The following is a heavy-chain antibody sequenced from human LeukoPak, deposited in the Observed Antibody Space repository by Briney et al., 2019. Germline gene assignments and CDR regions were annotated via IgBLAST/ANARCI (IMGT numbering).Heavy chain of an antibody. D-gene: IGHD1-7*01. CDR2: FDPEDDEI. V-gene: IGHV1-24*01. Sequence: ASVKVSCKVSVYTLTELSMHWVRQAPGKGLEWMGGFDPEDDEIIYAQRFQGRVTMTEDASTDTAYMELRSLRSEDTAVYYCATETGNFYFYSWGQGTLVTVSS. CDR3: ATETGNFYFYS. CDR1: VYTLTELS. J-gene: IGHJ4*02.